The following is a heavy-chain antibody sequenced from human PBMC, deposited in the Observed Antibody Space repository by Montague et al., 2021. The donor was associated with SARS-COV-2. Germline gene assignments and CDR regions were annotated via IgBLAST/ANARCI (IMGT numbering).Heavy chain of an antibody. CDR2: IYYSGST. J-gene: IGHJ4*02. CDR1: GGSISSNF. Sequence: SETLSLTCTVSGGSISSNFWSWIRQPPGKGLEWIGYIYYSGSTNCNPSLKSRVTISVDTSKKRFSLQLSSVTAADTAVYYCARTRGYDPLFDFWGQGTLVTVSS. D-gene: IGHD5-12*01. CDR3: ARTRGYDPLFDF. V-gene: IGHV4-59*01.